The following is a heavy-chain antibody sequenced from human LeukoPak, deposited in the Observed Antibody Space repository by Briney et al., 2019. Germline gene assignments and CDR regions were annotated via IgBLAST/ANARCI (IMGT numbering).Heavy chain of an antibody. J-gene: IGHJ3*02. Sequence: SETLSLTCTVSGGSISSYCWSWIRQPPGKGLEWIGYIYYSGSTNYNPSLKSRVAISVDTSKNQFSLKLSSVTAADTAVYYCARRPLMTLSAFDIWGQGTMVTVSS. CDR1: GGSISSYC. V-gene: IGHV4-59*08. CDR2: IYYSGST. D-gene: IGHD2-8*01. CDR3: ARRPLMTLSAFDI.